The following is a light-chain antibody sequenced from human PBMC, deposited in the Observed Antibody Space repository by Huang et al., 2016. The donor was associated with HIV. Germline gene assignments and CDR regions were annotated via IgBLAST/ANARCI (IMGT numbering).Light chain of an antibody. CDR3: LQDFDYPWT. V-gene: IGKV1-6*01. CDR2: AAS. J-gene: IGKJ1*01. CDR1: QGIRND. Sequence: AIQMTQSPSSLSASVGDRVTITCRASQGIRNDLGWYQQKPGKAPKLLIYAASSLQRGVPSRFSGSGSATDFTLTISSLQPGDFATYYCLQDFDYPWTFGQGTKVEIK.